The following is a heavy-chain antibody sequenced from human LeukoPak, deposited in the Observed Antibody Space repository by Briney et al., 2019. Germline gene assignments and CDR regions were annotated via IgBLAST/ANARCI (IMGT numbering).Heavy chain of an antibody. CDR3: ARSEKLLWFGELFR. V-gene: IGHV1-69*13. CDR2: IIPIFGTA. CDR1: GYTFTSYG. J-gene: IGHJ4*02. Sequence: SVKVSCKASGYTFTSYGISWVRQAPGQGLEWMGGIIPIFGTANYAQKFQGRVTITADESTSTAYMELSSLRSEDTAVYYCARSEKLLWFGELFRWGQGTLVTVSS. D-gene: IGHD3-10*01.